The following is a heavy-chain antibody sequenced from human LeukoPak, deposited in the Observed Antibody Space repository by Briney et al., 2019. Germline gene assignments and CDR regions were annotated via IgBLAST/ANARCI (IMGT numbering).Heavy chain of an antibody. V-gene: IGHV4-59*01. Sequence: SETLSLTCTVSGGSISSFYWSWIRQPPGKGLEWIGYIYYSGTTNYNPSLKRRVTISVDMSKNQFSLKLSSVTAADTAVYYCARRSSYDILTGSHDAFDIWGQGTMVTVSS. CDR2: IYYSGTT. CDR3: ARRSSYDILTGSHDAFDI. J-gene: IGHJ3*02. CDR1: GGSISSFY. D-gene: IGHD3-9*01.